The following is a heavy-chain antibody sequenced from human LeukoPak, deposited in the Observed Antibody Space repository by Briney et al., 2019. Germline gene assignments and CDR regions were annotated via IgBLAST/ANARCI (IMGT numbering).Heavy chain of an antibody. D-gene: IGHD6-13*01. CDR2: ISPSGGPT. J-gene: IGHJ6*03. Sequence: GASVKVSCKAFGYTFTSNYMHWVRQAPGQGREWMGVISPSGGPTTYAQKFQGRVTLTRDKSTSTDYLELSSLRSEDTAVYYCAKFAATAPYYYYYYMDVWGKGTTVTISS. CDR1: GYTFTSNY. CDR3: AKFAATAPYYYYYYMDV. V-gene: IGHV1-46*01.